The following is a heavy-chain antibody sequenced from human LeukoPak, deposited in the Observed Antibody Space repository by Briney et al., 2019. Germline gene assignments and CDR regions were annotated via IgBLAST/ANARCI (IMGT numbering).Heavy chain of an antibody. J-gene: IGHJ4*02. V-gene: IGHV3-30*18. D-gene: IGHD5-18*01. CDR3: AKGGTWIQLWLPDY. Sequence: GGSLRLSCAASGFTFSSYGMHWVRQAPGKGLEWVAVISYDGSNKYYADSVKGRFTISRDNSKNTLYLQMNSRRAEDTAVYYCAKGGTWIQLWLPDYWGQGTLVTVSS. CDR1: GFTFSSYG. CDR2: ISYDGSNK.